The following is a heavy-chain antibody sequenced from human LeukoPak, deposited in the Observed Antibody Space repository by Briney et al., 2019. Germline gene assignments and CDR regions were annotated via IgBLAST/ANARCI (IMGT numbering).Heavy chain of an antibody. J-gene: IGHJ4*02. V-gene: IGHV1-18*01. CDR3: ARDQVTMVRGVMRTVGFDY. Sequence: ASVKVSCKASGYTFTDFGISWVRQAPGQGLEWMGWISAYNGNTNYVQKFQGRVTMTTDTSTSTAYMELRSLRSDDTAVYYCARDQVTMVRGVMRTVGFDYWGQGTLVTVSS. CDR1: GYTFTDFG. D-gene: IGHD3-10*01. CDR2: ISAYNGNT.